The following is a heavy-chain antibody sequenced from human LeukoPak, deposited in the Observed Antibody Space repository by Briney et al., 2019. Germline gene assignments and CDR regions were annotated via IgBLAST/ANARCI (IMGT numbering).Heavy chain of an antibody. CDR3: VRDPSRIGGKYFDY. V-gene: IGHV3-30-3*01. J-gene: IGHJ4*02. CDR2: ISYVGNNE. D-gene: IGHD1-26*01. Sequence: GGSLRLSCAASGFTFDTYALAWVRQAPGKGLQWVAVISYVGNNEYYAASVKGRFTISRDNSKNTLHLQMNSLRAEDTAVYYCVRDPSRIGGKYFDYWGQGTLVTVSS. CDR1: GFTFDTYA.